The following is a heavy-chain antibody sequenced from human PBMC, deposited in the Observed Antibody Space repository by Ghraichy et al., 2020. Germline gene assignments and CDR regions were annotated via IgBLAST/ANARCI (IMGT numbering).Heavy chain of an antibody. CDR2: ISNDGSDK. D-gene: IGHD3-10*01. J-gene: IGHJ4*02. CDR3: ARDHSRYYGSGSYYRFDY. V-gene: IGHV3-30-3*01. Sequence: GGSLRLSCAASGFTFNSFAMHWVRQAPGRGLEWVAVISNDGSDKYYADSVKGRFTISRDNFRNTLYLEMNSLRPEDTAVYYCARDHSRYYGSGSYYRFDYWGQGTLVTVSS. CDR1: GFTFNSFA.